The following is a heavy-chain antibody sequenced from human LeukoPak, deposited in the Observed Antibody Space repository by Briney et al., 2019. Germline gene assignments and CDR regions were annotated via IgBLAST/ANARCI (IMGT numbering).Heavy chain of an antibody. CDR1: GFTFSSYA. V-gene: IGHV3-30-3*01. D-gene: IGHD3-10*01. J-gene: IGHJ6*02. CDR2: ISYDGSNK. Sequence: PGGSLRLSCAASGFTFSSYAMHWVRQAPGKGLEWVAVISYDGSNKYYADSVKGRFTISGDNSKNTLYLQMNSLRAEDTAVYYCARGDYYGSGSHTYFYYYYYGMDVWGQGTTVTVS. CDR3: ARGDYYGSGSHTYFYYYYYGMDV.